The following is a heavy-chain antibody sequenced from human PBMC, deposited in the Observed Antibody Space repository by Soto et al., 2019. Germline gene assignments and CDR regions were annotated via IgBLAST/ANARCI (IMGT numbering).Heavy chain of an antibody. D-gene: IGHD3-10*01. J-gene: IGHJ6*02. CDR3: ARCYGSGSSYYYYYGMDV. CDR1: GGSISSSNW. V-gene: IGHV4-4*02. CDR2: IYHSGST. Sequence: ASETLSLTCAVSGGSISSSNWWSRVRQPPGKGLEWIGEIYHSGSTNYNPSLKSRVTTSVDKSKNQFSLKLRSVTAADTAVYYCARCYGSGSSYYYYYGMDVWGQGTTVNVS.